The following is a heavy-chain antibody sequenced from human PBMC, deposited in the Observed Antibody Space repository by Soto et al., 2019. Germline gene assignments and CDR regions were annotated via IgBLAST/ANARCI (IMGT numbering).Heavy chain of an antibody. J-gene: IGHJ4*02. CDR1: GFTFSSYE. V-gene: IGHV3-48*03. D-gene: IGHD4-4*01. CDR2: ISSSGSTI. Sequence: PGGSLRLSCAASGFTFSSYEMNWVRQAPGKGLEWVSYISSSGSTIYYADSVKGRFTISRDNAKNSLYLQMNSLRAEDTAVYYCARVVVTNPYLHYCGQGTMVTV. CDR3: ARVVVTNPYLHY.